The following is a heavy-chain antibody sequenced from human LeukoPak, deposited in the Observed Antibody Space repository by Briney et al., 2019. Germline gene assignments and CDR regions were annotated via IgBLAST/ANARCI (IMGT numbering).Heavy chain of an antibody. CDR2: IYSGGST. V-gene: IGHV3-66*01. CDR3: ARSYSGYDSHFDY. J-gene: IGHJ4*02. Sequence: GGSLRLSCAASGFTVSSNYMSWVRQAPGKGLEWVSVIYSGGSTYYADSVKGRFTISRDNSKNTLYLQMNSLRAEDTAVYYCARSYSGYDSHFDYWGQGTLVTVSS. D-gene: IGHD5-12*01. CDR1: GFTVSSNY.